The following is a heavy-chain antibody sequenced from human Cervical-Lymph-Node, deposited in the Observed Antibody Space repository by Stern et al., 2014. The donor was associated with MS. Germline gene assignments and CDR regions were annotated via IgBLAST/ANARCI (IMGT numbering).Heavy chain of an antibody. CDR1: GYTFTNNW. D-gene: IGHD1-1*01. CDR3: ARHPPRRKWDDPNYGMDV. CDR2: IYPDDSDI. Sequence: VQLVQSGAEVKKPGESLKISCKGSGYTFTNNWIAWVRQMPGKGLEWMGIIYPDDSDIRYSPSLQGQVTISADKPISTAYLHWSSLKPADSAVYYCARHPPRRKWDDPNYGMDVWGQGTTVTVSS. V-gene: IGHV5-51*04. J-gene: IGHJ6*02.